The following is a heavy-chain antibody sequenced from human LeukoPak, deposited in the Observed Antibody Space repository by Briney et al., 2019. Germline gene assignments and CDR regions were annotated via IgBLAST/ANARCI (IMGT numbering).Heavy chain of an antibody. Sequence: KPSETLSLTCTVSGGSISSYYWSWIRQPAGKGPEWIGRIYTSGSTNYNPSLKSRVTMSVDTSKNQFSLKLSSVTAADTAVYYCARDYDILTGYPYFDYWGQGTLVTVSS. D-gene: IGHD3-9*01. J-gene: IGHJ4*02. CDR2: IYTSGST. CDR3: ARDYDILTGYPYFDY. V-gene: IGHV4-4*07. CDR1: GGSISSYY.